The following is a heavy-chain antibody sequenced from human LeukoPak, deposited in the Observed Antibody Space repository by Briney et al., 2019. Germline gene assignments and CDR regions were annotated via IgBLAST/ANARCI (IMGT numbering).Heavy chain of an antibody. V-gene: IGHV1-69*05. D-gene: IGHD3-10*01. CDR2: IIPIFGTA. CDR1: GGTFSSYA. J-gene: IGHJ6*03. CDR3: ARERGSGDSYYYYYMDV. Sequence: SVKVSCKASGGTFSSYAISWVRQAPGQGLEWMGRIIPIFGTANYAQKFQGRVTITTDESTSAAYMELSSLRSEDTAVYYCARERGSGDSYYYYYMDVWGKGTTVTVSS.